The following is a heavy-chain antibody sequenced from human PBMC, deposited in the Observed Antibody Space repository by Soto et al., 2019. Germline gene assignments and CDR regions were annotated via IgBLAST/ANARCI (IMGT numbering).Heavy chain of an antibody. CDR2: IIPIFGTA. J-gene: IGHJ3*02. CDR3: ASNSLYFDWFPDGGQAFDI. CDR1: GGTFSSYA. D-gene: IGHD3-9*01. Sequence: SVKVSCKASGGTFSSYAISWVRQAPGQGLEWMGGIIPIFGTANYAQKFQGRVTITADESTSTAYMELSSLRSEDTAVYYCASNSLYFDWFPDGGQAFDIWGQGTMVTV. V-gene: IGHV1-69*13.